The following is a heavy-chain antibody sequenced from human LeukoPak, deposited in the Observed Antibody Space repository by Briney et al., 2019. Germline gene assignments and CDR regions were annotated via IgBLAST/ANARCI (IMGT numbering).Heavy chain of an antibody. CDR3: THSPNMAVAASNWFDP. D-gene: IGHD6-19*01. CDR2: IYWDDDK. CDR1: GFSLSTDGVG. J-gene: IGHJ5*02. V-gene: IGHV2-5*02. Sequence: SGPTLVKPTQNLTLTCTSSGFSLSTDGVGVGWIRQPPGKALEWLALIYWDDDKRYSPSLKSRLTITKDTSKNQVVLTMTNMDPVDTATYFCTHSPNMAVAASNWFDPWGQGTLVTVSS.